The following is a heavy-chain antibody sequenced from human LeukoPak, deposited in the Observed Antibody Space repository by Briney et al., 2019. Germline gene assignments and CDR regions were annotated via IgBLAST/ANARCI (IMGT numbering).Heavy chain of an antibody. CDR3: ARDLTQLALFDY. D-gene: IGHD6-13*01. Sequence: PGGSLRLSCAASGFTFNSYAMHWVRQAPGKGLEWVAVISYDGSNEYYADSVKGRFTVSRDNSKNTLYLQMNSLRAEDTAVYFCARDLTQLALFDYWGQGTLVTVSS. J-gene: IGHJ4*02. CDR1: GFTFNSYA. CDR2: ISYDGSNE. V-gene: IGHV3-30-3*01.